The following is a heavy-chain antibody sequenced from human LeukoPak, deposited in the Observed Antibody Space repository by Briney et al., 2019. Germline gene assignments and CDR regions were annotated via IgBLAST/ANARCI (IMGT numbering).Heavy chain of an antibody. CDR1: GFSFSSYG. D-gene: IGHD6-6*01. J-gene: IGHJ6*03. CDR2: ISNVGRGM. Sequence: GGSLRLSCVASGFSFSSYGMHWVRQAPGKGLEWVSGISNVGRGMTYADSVKGRFAISRDNAKNSVYLQMNSLRAEDTAVYYCARDSSSSANDYYYMDVWGKGTTVTVSS. CDR3: ARDSSSSANDYYYMDV. V-gene: IGHV3-48*04.